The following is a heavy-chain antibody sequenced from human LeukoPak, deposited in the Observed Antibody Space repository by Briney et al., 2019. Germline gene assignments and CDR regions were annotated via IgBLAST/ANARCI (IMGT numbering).Heavy chain of an antibody. D-gene: IGHD1-26*01. Sequence: PSETLSHTCAVYGGSFSGYYWSWIRQPPGKGLEWIGEINHSGSTNYNPSLKSRVTISVDTSKNQSSLKLSSVTAADTAVYYCARGRTGYRGSYFNYYMDVWGKGTTVTVSS. V-gene: IGHV4-34*01. CDR3: ARGRTGYRGSYFNYYMDV. CDR2: INHSGST. J-gene: IGHJ6*03. CDR1: GGSFSGYY.